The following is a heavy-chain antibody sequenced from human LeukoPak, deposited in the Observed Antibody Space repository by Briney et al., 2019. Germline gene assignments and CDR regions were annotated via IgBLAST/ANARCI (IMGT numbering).Heavy chain of an antibody. D-gene: IGHD3-10*01. J-gene: IGHJ6*03. CDR1: GYSFTSHY. CDR2: INPSGSST. V-gene: IGHV1-46*01. Sequence: ASVKVSCKASGYSFTSHYMHWVRQAPGQGLEWLGLINPSGSSTLYAQKFQGRVTMTRDMSTTTDYMELSSLRSEDTAVYYCARVTEYYGSGRRHNYYSYYMDVWGKGTTVTISS. CDR3: ARVTEYYGSGRRHNYYSYYMDV.